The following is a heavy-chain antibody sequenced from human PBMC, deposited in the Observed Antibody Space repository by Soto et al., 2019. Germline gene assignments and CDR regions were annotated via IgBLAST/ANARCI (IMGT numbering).Heavy chain of an antibody. CDR1: GFTFRDFG. CDR3: TRERHYYDGTGSSKGNAFDI. J-gene: IGHJ3*02. Sequence: QVQVVESGGGVVQPGTSLRLSCTASGFTFRDFGMHWVRQAPGKGLEWVAVIWHDGSNRYYADSVKGRFTISRDNSKNTMYLQVNSLGAEDTAMYYCTRERHYYDGTGSSKGNAFDIWGQGTMVTVSS. V-gene: IGHV3-33*01. CDR2: IWHDGSNR. D-gene: IGHD3-22*01.